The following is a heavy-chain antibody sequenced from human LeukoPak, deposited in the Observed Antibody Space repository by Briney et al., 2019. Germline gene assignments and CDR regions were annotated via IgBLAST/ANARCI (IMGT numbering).Heavy chain of an antibody. D-gene: IGHD4-23*01. CDR3: ARDRGYSTFDY. Sequence: PGGSLRLSCAASGFTFSDYYMSWVRQAPGKGLEWVSYISSSASTIYYADSVKGRFTISRENAKNSLYLQMNSLRAEDTAVYYCARDRGYSTFDYWGQGTLVTVSS. V-gene: IGHV3-11*04. J-gene: IGHJ4*02. CDR1: GFTFSDYY. CDR2: ISSSASTI.